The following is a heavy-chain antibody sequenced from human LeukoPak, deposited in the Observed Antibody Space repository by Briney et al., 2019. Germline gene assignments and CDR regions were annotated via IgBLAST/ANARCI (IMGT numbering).Heavy chain of an antibody. CDR2: ISSNGGST. CDR1: GFTFSSYA. Sequence: GGSLRLSCAASGFTFSSYAMHWVRQAPGKGLEYVSAISSNGGSTYYANSVKGRFTISRDNSKNTLYLQMGSLRAEDMAVYYCARGSPTMVATLKRVWFDPWGLGTLVTVSS. CDR3: ARGSPTMVATLKRVWFDP. V-gene: IGHV3-64*01. D-gene: IGHD5-12*01. J-gene: IGHJ5*02.